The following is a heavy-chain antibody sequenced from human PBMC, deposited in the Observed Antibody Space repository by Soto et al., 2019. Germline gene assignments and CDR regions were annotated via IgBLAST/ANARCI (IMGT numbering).Heavy chain of an antibody. CDR1: GGTFSTFG. D-gene: IGHD4-17*01. V-gene: IGHV1-69*13. J-gene: IGHJ4*02. CDR2: TIPFFGTA. Sequence: SVKVSCKASGGTFSTFGISWVRQAPGQGLEWMGGTIPFFGTARYSQKFEDRITITADESTNTVYMDLRSLTSEDTAIYYCAKSAPMDAGDKYYYDFWGQGALVTVSS. CDR3: AKSAPMDAGDKYYYDF.